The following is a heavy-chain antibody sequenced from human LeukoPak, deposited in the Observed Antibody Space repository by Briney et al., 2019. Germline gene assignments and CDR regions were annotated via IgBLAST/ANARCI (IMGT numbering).Heavy chain of an antibody. CDR3: ARVTRHDYGVVGGADY. J-gene: IGHJ4*02. Sequence: PSETLSLTCTVSGGSISSYFWTWIRQPPGKGLEWIGYIYYSGSANYNPSPRGRVTISADTSKNQFSLKLSSVTAADTAVYYCARVTRHDYGVVGGADYWGQGTLVTVSS. CDR2: IYYSGSA. V-gene: IGHV4-59*01. CDR1: GGSISSYF. D-gene: IGHD4-17*01.